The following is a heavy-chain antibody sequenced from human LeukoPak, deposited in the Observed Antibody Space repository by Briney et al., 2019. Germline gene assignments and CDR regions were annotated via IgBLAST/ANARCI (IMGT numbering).Heavy chain of an antibody. J-gene: IGHJ4*02. CDR3: ARDPAGAGIYYDY. CDR1: GFTFSTYS. Sequence: GGSLRLSCAASGFTFSTYSMNWVRQAPGKGLEWVSYISSGGTTIYYADSVKGRFTISRDNAKNSLYLQMNSLRVEDTAVYYCARDPAGAGIYYDYWGQGTLVTVSS. D-gene: IGHD3-10*01. CDR2: ISSGGTTI. V-gene: IGHV3-48*01.